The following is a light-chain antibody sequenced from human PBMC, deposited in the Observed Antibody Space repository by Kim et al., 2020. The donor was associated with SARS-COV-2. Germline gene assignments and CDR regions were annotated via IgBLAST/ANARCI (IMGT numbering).Light chain of an antibody. Sequence: EIVLTQSPATLSLSPGERATLSCRASQSVRSYLVWYQQKPGQAPRLLIYDTSNRAAGIPARFSGSGSGTDFTLTISSLEPEDFAVYHCQQRNSWPLTFGGGTKVDIK. V-gene: IGKV3-11*01. CDR1: QSVRSY. CDR3: QQRNSWPLT. J-gene: IGKJ4*01. CDR2: DTS.